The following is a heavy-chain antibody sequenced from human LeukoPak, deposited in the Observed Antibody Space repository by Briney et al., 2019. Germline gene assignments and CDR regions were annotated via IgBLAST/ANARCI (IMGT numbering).Heavy chain of an antibody. V-gene: IGHV3-21*01. CDR1: GFTFSSYG. D-gene: IGHD6-13*01. J-gene: IGHJ4*02. CDR3: AREGKQQLTLDY. CDR2: ISSSSSYI. Sequence: GGSLRLSCAASGFTFSSYGMNWVRQAPGKGLEWVSSISSSSSYIYYADSVKGRFTISRDNAKNSLYLQMNSLRAEDTAVYYCAREGKQQLTLDYWAREPWSPSPQ.